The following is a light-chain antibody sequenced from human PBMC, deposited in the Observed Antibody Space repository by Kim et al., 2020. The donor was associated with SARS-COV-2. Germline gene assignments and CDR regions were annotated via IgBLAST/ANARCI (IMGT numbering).Light chain of an antibody. J-gene: IGLJ3*02. CDR3: QSYDSSLSGSV. Sequence: RVTISCTGSSSNIGAGYDVHWYQQLPGPAPKLLIYGNSHRPSGVPDRFSGSKSGTSASLAITGLQVDDEADYYCQSYDSSLSGSVFGGGTQLTVL. CDR1: SSNIGAGYD. V-gene: IGLV1-40*01. CDR2: GNS.